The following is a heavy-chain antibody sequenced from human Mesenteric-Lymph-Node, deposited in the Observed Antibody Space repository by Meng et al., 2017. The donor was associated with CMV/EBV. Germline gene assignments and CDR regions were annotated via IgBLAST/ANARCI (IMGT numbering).Heavy chain of an antibody. CDR3: AKDRVGGYYSSISCYRGWFDP. D-gene: IGHD2-2*02. CDR1: GFTFSSYW. J-gene: IGHJ5*02. Sequence: GESLKISCAASGFTFSSYWMSWVRQAPGKGLEWVANIKQDGSEKYYVDSVKGRFTISRDNAKNSLYLQMNSLRAEDTAVYYCAKDRVGGYYSSISCYRGWFDPWGQGTLVTVSS. CDR2: IKQDGSEK. V-gene: IGHV3-7*03.